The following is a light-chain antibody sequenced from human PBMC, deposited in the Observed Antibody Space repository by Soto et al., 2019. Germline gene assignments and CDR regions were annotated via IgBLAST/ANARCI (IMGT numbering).Light chain of an antibody. J-gene: IGKJ4*01. CDR1: QGFSSW. V-gene: IGKV1-12*01. Sequence: DIQMTQSPSSVSASVGDRVTITCRASQGFSSWLAWYQQKPGKAPKLLIYAASSLQTGFPSRFRGCGSGTDFTLTISSLRPEDFAPSYCQQATSFPLTFGGGTKEEIK. CDR3: QQATSFPLT. CDR2: AAS.